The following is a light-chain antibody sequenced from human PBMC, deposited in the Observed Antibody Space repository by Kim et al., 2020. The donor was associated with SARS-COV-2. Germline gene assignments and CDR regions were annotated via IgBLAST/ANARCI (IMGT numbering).Light chain of an antibody. CDR2: GAF. CDR1: QTVGGN. CDR3: QQYNSWPRT. J-gene: IGKJ2*01. V-gene: IGKV3-15*01. Sequence: VSPGDRAPLSCRASQTVGGNLAWYQQKPAQAPRLLIYGAFKRATGIPDRFSGSGSGTGFSLTIGNLQSEDSAVYYCQQYNSWPRTFGQGTKVDIK.